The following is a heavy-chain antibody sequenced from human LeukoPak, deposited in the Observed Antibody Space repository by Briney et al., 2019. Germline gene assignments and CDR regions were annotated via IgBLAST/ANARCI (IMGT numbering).Heavy chain of an antibody. Sequence: PGGSLRLSCAASGFTFSSYSMNWVRQAPGKGLEWVAVISYDGSNKYYADSVKGRFTISRDNSKNTLYLQMNSLRAEDTAVYYCAKGYLYWGQGTLVTVSS. CDR2: ISYDGSNK. J-gene: IGHJ4*02. D-gene: IGHD1-1*01. CDR3: AKGYLY. V-gene: IGHV3-30*18. CDR1: GFTFSSYS.